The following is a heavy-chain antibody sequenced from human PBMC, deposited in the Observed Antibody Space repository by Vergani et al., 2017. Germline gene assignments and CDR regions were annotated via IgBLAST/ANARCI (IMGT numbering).Heavy chain of an antibody. D-gene: IGHD2-2*01. CDR1: GFTFSSYA. J-gene: IGHJ3*01. V-gene: IGHV3-48*01. CDR2: VSTGTKSQ. CDR3: AREYSSTSGRAFDF. Sequence: EVQLLESGGNLIQPGGSLRLSCGASGFTFSSYAMNWVRQAPGKGLEWVSFVSTGTKSQSYAESVKGRFTISRDSAKNSLYLQMDSLRAEDTAVYYCAREYSSTSGRAFDFWGQGTKVTVSP.